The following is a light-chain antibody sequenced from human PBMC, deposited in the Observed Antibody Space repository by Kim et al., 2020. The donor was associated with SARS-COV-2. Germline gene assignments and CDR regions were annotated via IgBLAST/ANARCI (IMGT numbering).Light chain of an antibody. CDR1: SSDIGTYNF. V-gene: IGLV2-14*01. CDR2: EVQ. CDR3: SSDRTGDTYV. J-gene: IGLJ1*01. Sequence: GQSITISCTGTSSDIGTYNFGAWYQQYPGKAPKSIIYEVQDRPSGVSNRFSGSKSGNTAYLTISGLQAEDEADYYCSSDRTGDTYVFGTGTKVTVL.